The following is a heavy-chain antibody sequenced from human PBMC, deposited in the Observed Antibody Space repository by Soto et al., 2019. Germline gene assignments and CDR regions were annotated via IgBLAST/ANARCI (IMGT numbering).Heavy chain of an antibody. V-gene: IGHV4-59*01. CDR1: GGSISSYY. Sequence: PSETLSLTCTVSGGSISSYYWSWIRQPPGKGLEWIGYIYYSGSTNYNPSPKSRVTISVDTSKNQFSLKLSSVTAADTAVYYCARGGLGSYFFDYWGQGTLVTVSS. D-gene: IGHD1-26*01. J-gene: IGHJ4*02. CDR2: IYYSGST. CDR3: ARGGLGSYFFDY.